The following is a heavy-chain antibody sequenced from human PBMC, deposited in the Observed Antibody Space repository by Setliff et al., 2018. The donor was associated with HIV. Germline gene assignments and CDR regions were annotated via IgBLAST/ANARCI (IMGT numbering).Heavy chain of an antibody. CDR1: GYTFSLYT. CDR3: AREKSDVLRYFDWLLTWDY. V-gene: IGHV1-18*01. J-gene: IGHJ4*02. D-gene: IGHD3-9*01. CDR2: ISPYNGKT. Sequence: ASVKVSCKASGYTFSLYTISWVRQAPGQGLEWMGWISPYNGKTNYAQTLQGRVTMTTDTSTSTAYMELRSLSSEDTAVYYCAREKSDVLRYFDWLLTWDYWGQGTQVTVSS.